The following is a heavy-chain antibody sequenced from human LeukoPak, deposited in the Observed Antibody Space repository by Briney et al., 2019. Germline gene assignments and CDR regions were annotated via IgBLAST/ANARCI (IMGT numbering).Heavy chain of an antibody. D-gene: IGHD5-12*01. CDR1: GGSFSVYY. V-gene: IGHV4-34*01. CDR3: ARGRISCYVYEGDDFDY. CDR2: INNSGST. Sequence: PSETLSLTCAVSGGSFSVYYWSWVRQPPGKGLEWVGEINNSGSTNYNPSLKRRVTISVDTSKNQFSLKLSSVTAAYTAVYYCARGRISCYVYEGDDFDYWGQGTLVTVSS. J-gene: IGHJ4*02.